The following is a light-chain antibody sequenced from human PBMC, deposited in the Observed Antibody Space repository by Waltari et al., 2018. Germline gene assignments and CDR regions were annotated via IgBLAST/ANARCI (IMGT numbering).Light chain of an antibody. Sequence: EIVLTQSPDTLSLSPGDTGTLSCRASQDISTDVAWYHHRPGQAPRLLMYDVSNRATGIPPRFSGRGSGTDFTLTISRLEPEDVAVYFCQQRSLWPRTFGPGTKVEI. CDR3: QQRSLWPRT. CDR1: QDISTD. V-gene: IGKV3-11*01. CDR2: DVS. J-gene: IGKJ1*01.